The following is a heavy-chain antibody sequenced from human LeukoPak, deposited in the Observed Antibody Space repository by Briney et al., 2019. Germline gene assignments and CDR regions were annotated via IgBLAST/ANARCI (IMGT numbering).Heavy chain of an antibody. CDR3: ARGPAVITTRYFDY. V-gene: IGHV6-1*01. CDR1: GDSVSSNSFA. D-gene: IGHD3-16*01. CDR2: TYYRSKWYN. Sequence: SQTLSLTCAISGDSVSSNSFAWNWIRQSPSRGLEWLGRTYYRSKWYNDYAGPVKSRIAINPDTSKNQFSLKLSSVTAADTAVYYCARGPAVITTRYFDYWGQGTLVTVSS. J-gene: IGHJ4*02.